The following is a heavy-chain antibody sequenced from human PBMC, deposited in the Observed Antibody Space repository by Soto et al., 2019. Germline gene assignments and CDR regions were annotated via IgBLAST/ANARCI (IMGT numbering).Heavy chain of an antibody. CDR2: ISYDGSNK. V-gene: IGHV3-30-3*01. J-gene: IGHJ2*01. CDR3: ARPLWRDDYNWGYFDL. CDR1: GFTFSSYA. D-gene: IGHD4-4*01. Sequence: QVQLVESGGGVVQPGRSLRLSCAASGFTFSSYAMHWVRQAPGKGLEWVAVISYDGSNKYYADSVKGRITISRDNSKHTLYQQMNSLRADDTAVYYCARPLWRDDYNWGYFDLWGRGTLVTVSS.